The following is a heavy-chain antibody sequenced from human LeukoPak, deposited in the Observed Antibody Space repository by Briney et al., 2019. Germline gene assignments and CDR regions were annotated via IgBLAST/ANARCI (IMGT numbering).Heavy chain of an antibody. V-gene: IGHV3-30*04. CDR1: GFTFSSYA. J-gene: IGHJ4*02. CDR3: AKDRLGGPYFFHY. Sequence: GGSLRLSCAASGFTFSSYAMHWVRQAPGKGLEWVALISYDGSNKYYADSVKARFIISRDNSKNTLYLQINSLRAEDTAVYFCAKDRLGGPYFFHYWGQGTLVTVSS. CDR2: ISYDGSNK. D-gene: IGHD3-16*01.